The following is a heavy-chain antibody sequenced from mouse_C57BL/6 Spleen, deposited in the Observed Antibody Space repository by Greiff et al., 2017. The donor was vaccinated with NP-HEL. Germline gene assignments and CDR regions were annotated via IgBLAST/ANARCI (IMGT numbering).Heavy chain of an antibody. D-gene: IGHD1-1*01. CDR1: GYTFTSYW. Sequence: QVQLQQPGAELVKPGASVKMSCKASGYTFTSYWITWVKQRPGQGLEWIGDIYPGSGSTNYNEKFKSKATLTVDTSSSRAYLQLSGLTSEDSAVYDCARRDGSSYRYFDDWGQGTTLTVSS. J-gene: IGHJ2*01. CDR3: ARRDGSSYRYFDD. CDR2: IYPGSGST. V-gene: IGHV1-55*01.